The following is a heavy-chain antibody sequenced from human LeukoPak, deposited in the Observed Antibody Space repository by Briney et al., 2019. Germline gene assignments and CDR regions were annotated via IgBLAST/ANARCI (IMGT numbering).Heavy chain of an antibody. D-gene: IGHD4-23*01. CDR1: GYTFTGYY. CDR2: INPNSGGT. J-gene: IGHJ4*02. Sequence: ASVKVSCKASGYTFTGYYMHWVRQAPGQGLEWTGWINPNSGGTNYAQKFQGRVTMTRDTSISTAYMELSRLRSDDTAVYYCARPDYGGNSGYYWGQGTLVTVSS. CDR3: ARPDYGGNSGYY. V-gene: IGHV1-2*02.